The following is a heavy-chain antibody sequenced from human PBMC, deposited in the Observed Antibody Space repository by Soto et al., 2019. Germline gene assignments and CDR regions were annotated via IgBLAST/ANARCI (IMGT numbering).Heavy chain of an antibody. D-gene: IGHD1-26*01. J-gene: IGHJ6*02. CDR2: IIPIVGTA. V-gene: IGHV1-69*12. CDR1: GGTFSSYA. CDR3: ARHPVSGSYAYYYGMDV. Sequence: QVQLVQSGAEVKKPGSSVKVSCKASGGTFSSYAISWVRQAPGQGLEWMGEIIPIVGTADYAQKFQGRVTITADESTSTAYMELSSLRSEDTAVYYCARHPVSGSYAYYYGMDVWGQGTTVTVSS.